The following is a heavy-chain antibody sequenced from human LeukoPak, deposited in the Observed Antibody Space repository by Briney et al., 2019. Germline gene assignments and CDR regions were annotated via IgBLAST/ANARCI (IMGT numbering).Heavy chain of an antibody. CDR3: AKDKHCSSTSCLYFDY. CDR2: ISYDGSNK. CDR1: GFTFSSYG. J-gene: IGHJ4*02. D-gene: IGHD2-2*01. V-gene: IGHV3-30*18. Sequence: GGSLRLSCAASGFTFSSYGMHWVRQAPGKGLEWVAVISYDGSNKYYADSVKGRFTISRDNSKNTLYLQMNSLRAEDTAVYYCAKDKHCSSTSCLYFDYWGQGTLVTVSS.